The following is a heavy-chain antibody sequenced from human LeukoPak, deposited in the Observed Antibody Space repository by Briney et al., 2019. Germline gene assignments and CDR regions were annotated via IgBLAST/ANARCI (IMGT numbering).Heavy chain of an antibody. J-gene: IGHJ3*02. CDR2: IYYSGST. V-gene: IGHV4-59*08. Sequence: PSETLSPTCTVSGGSISSYYWSWIRQPPGKGLEWIGYIYYSGSTNYNPSLKSRVTISVDTSKNQFSLKLSSVTAADTAVYYCARHGYSSGWYGGSGDAFDIWGQGTMVTVSS. CDR1: GGSISSYY. D-gene: IGHD6-19*01. CDR3: ARHGYSSGWYGGSGDAFDI.